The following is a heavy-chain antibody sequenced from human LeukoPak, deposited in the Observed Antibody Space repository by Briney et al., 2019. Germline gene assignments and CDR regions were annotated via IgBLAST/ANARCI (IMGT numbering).Heavy chain of an antibody. CDR1: GFSVTSNH. Sequence: GSLRLSCAASGFSVTSNHMNWVRQPPGKGLEWIGNIFYSGSTHYNPSLKSRVTISVDTSKNQFSLKLNSVTAADTAVYHCAGLVVGTATIDYWGQGTLVTVSS. D-gene: IGHD2-21*02. CDR2: IFYSGST. V-gene: IGHV4-39*01. J-gene: IGHJ4*02. CDR3: AGLVVGTATIDY.